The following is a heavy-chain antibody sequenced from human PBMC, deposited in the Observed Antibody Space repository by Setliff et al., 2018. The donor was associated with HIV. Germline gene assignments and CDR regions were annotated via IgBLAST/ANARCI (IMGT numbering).Heavy chain of an antibody. J-gene: IGHJ5*02. CDR2: ISHDGSDK. CDR1: GFIFPVYR. V-gene: IGHV3-30*04. D-gene: IGHD1-7*01. Sequence: LRLSCAASGFIFPVYRMHWVRQAPDKGPEWVAFISHDGSDKYYADSVRGRFTISRDNSKNTLYLQMGSLRLEDTAVYYCARGMQLEVQGYNWFDPWGQGTLVTVSS. CDR3: ARGMQLEVQGYNWFDP.